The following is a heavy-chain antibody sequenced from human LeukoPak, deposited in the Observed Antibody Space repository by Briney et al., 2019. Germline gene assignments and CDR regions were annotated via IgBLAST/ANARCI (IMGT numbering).Heavy chain of an antibody. Sequence: PSETLSLTCTVSGTSISSGDYYWNWIRQPAGKGLEWIGRIYSSGSTYYNPSLKSRVTISVDTSKNQFSLKLSSVTAADTAVYYCASGLRYPYWYFDLWGRGTLVTVSS. CDR2: IYSSGST. V-gene: IGHV4-61*02. CDR1: GTSISSGDYY. D-gene: IGHD3-9*01. J-gene: IGHJ2*01. CDR3: ASGLRYPYWYFDL.